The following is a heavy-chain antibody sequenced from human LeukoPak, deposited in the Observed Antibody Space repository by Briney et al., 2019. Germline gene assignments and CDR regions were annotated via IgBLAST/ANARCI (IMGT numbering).Heavy chain of an antibody. CDR1: RGTFSSYA. CDR2: IIPIFGTA. D-gene: IGHD3-10*01. V-gene: IGHV1-69*13. J-gene: IGHJ4*02. CDR3: ARDYYGSGSNFDY. Sequence: SVKVSCKASRGTFSSYAISWVRQAPGQGLEWMGGIIPIFGTANYAQTFQGRVTITADEPTSTAYMELSSLRSEDTAVYYCARDYYGSGSNFDYWGQGTLVTVSS.